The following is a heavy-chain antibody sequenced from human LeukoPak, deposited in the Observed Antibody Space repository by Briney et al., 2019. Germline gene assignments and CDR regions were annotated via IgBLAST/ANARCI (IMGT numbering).Heavy chain of an antibody. CDR1: GGSISSSSYY. V-gene: IGHV4-39*01. CDR2: IYCSGST. Sequence: SETLSLTCTVSGGSISSSSYYCGWIRQPPGKWLEWIGSIYCSGSTYYNPSLKSRVTISVDTSKNQFSLKLRSVPAADTAEYYCSRRIAADGILFDYWGQGTLITVSS. J-gene: IGHJ4*02. CDR3: SRRIAADGILFDY. D-gene: IGHD6-13*01.